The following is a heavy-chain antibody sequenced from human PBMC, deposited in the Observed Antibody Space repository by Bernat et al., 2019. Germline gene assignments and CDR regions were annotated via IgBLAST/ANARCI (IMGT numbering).Heavy chain of an antibody. J-gene: IGHJ4*02. Sequence: QLQESGPGLVKPSETLSLTCSVSGGSISSSVYSWGWIRQPPGKGLEWIGTIYYSGSTDYNPSLKSRVTMSLDTSKNQFSLRLRSVTAADTAVYYCARQFDCWGQGILVTVSS. D-gene: IGHD6-6*01. CDR3: ARQFDC. CDR2: IYYSGST. V-gene: IGHV4-39*01. CDR1: GGSISSSVYS.